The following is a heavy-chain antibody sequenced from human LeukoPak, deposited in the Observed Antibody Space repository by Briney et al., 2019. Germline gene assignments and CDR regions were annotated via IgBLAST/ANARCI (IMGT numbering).Heavy chain of an antibody. CDR1: GGSISSYY. D-gene: IGHD3-3*01. J-gene: IGHJ4*02. CDR2: IYYSGST. Sequence: SETLSLTCTVSGGSISSYYWSWIRQHPGKGLEWIGYIYYSGSTYYNPSLKSRVTISVDTSKNQFSLKLSSVTAADTAVYYCARANTIFGVDFDYWGQGTLVTVSS. V-gene: IGHV4-59*06. CDR3: ARANTIFGVDFDY.